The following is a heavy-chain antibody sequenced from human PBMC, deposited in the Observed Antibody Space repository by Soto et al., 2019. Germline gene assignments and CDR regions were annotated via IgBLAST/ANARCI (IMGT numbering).Heavy chain of an antibody. CDR2: ISYDGSNT. J-gene: IGHJ4*02. Sequence: QVQLVESGGGVVQPGRSLRLSCAASGFIFSSFGMHWVRQAPGTGLEWVAIISYDGSNTYYADSVKCRFTISRDNSRNTLYLQMNSLRAEDPAVYYCARDLLGSTGHFDYWGQGTLVTVSS. V-gene: IGHV3-33*01. D-gene: IGHD1-1*01. CDR3: ARDLLGSTGHFDY. CDR1: GFIFSSFG.